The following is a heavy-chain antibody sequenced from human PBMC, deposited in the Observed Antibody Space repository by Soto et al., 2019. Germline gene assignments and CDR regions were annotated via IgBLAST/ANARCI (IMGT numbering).Heavy chain of an antibody. CDR1: GYNFTNNA. CDR3: ARVGWVLVEGSHYFHAMDV. V-gene: IGHV1-3*01. Sequence: QVHLVQSGAEVKEPGASVRLSCRTSGYNFTNNAMRWVRQAPGQTFEWLGWINGGNDDTRYAQKCRARVTISRYTNSTTFDMEMSSPSHAVVAVYSSARVGWVLVEGSHYFHAMDVWGPGTMVTVSS. CDR2: INGGNDDT. D-gene: IGHD2-21*01. J-gene: IGHJ6*02.